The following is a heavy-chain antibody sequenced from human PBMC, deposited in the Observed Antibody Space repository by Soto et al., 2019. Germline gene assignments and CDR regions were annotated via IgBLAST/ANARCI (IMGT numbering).Heavy chain of an antibody. CDR1: GDTFKKFA. D-gene: IGHD6-6*01. Sequence: QVQLVQSGPEVKKPGSSVKVSCKTSGDTFKKFAISWVRQAPGQGPEWMGGIIPMFGKTKYTQKFQGRVTFTEDKYTGTAYMELTSLMSEDTAKYFCARGVVPSAGSAPHYFHYGVDVWGQGNTVTVSS. J-gene: IGHJ6*02. V-gene: IGHV1-69*06. CDR3: ARGVVPSAGSAPHYFHYGVDV. CDR2: IIPMFGKT.